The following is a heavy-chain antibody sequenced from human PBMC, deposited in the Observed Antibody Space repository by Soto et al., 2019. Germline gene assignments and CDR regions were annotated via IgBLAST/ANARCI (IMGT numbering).Heavy chain of an antibody. J-gene: IGHJ6*02. Sequence: SETLSLTCAVYGGSFSGYYWSRIRQPPGKGLEWIGEINHSGSTNYNPSLKSRVTISVDTSKNQFSLKLSSVTAADTAVYYCARGNSSGWYGYYYYGMDVWGQGTTVTVSS. D-gene: IGHD6-19*01. V-gene: IGHV4-34*01. CDR1: GGSFSGYY. CDR2: INHSGST. CDR3: ARGNSSGWYGYYYYGMDV.